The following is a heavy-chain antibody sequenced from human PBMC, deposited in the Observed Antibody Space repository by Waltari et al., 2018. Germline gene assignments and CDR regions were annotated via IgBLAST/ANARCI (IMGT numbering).Heavy chain of an antibody. V-gene: IGHV1-8*01. D-gene: IGHD2-15*01. CDR3: ATRLSTRLGGRIEY. CDR2: MNPYSGNT. Sequence: QVQLVQSGAEVKTPGASVKASCKASGFSFISYNINWVRHATGQGLEWMGWMNPYSGNTGYAQNFQGRVTMTSNTSVSTAYMELSSLRSEDTAVYYCATRLSTRLGGRIEYWGRGTLVTVSS. J-gene: IGHJ4*02. CDR1: GFSFISYN.